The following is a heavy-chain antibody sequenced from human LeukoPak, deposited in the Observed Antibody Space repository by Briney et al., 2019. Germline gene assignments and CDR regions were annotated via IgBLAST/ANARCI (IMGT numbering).Heavy chain of an antibody. D-gene: IGHD6-13*01. CDR1: GYSFTSYW. J-gene: IGHJ4*02. Sequence: GESLKISCKGSGYSFTSYWIAWVRQMPGKGLEWMGIIYPGDSDTRYSPSFQGQVTISADKSISTAYLQWSSLKASDTAVYYCARLAVSAGRGSFDYWGQGTLVTVSS. V-gene: IGHV5-51*01. CDR2: IYPGDSDT. CDR3: ARLAVSAGRGSFDY.